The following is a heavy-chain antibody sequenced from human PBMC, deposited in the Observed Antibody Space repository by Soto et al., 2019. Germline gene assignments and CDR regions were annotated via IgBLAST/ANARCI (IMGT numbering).Heavy chain of an antibody. V-gene: IGHV3-64*04. D-gene: IGHD6-13*01. Sequence: PGGSLRLSCSASGFTFSSYAMHWVRQAPGKGLEYVSAISSNGGTTYYADSVKGRFTSSRDNSKKTLYLQMTSLRAEDTAVYYCATGTAAPSHWGQGTLVTVSS. J-gene: IGHJ1*01. CDR3: ATGTAAPSH. CDR1: GFTFSSYA. CDR2: ISSNGGTT.